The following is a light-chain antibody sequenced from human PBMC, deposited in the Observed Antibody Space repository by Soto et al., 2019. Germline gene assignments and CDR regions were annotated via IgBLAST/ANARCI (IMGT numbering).Light chain of an antibody. J-gene: IGKJ4*01. Sequence: DIQMTQSPSTLSASVGDRFTITCRASQSFGSWLAWYQQKPGKAPKLLIYDASSLESGVPSRFSGSGSGTEFTLTISSLQPDDFATYYCQQYNHYSGLTFGGGTKVDIK. CDR1: QSFGSW. V-gene: IGKV1-5*01. CDR2: DAS. CDR3: QQYNHYSGLT.